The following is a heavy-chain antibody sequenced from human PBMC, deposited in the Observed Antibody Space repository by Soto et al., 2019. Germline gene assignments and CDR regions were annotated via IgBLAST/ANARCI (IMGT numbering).Heavy chain of an antibody. D-gene: IGHD2-15*01. CDR1: GFTFGDYA. J-gene: IGHJ6*02. Sequence: GGSLRLSCTGSGFTFGDYAMSWSRQAPGKGLEWVGVIRSKAYGETTDYAASVKGRFTIFRDDSKSIAYLQMSSLQTEDTGVYYCTKYTYTSRYSYFGMDVWGHGTRVTVSS. CDR2: IRSKAYGETT. CDR3: TKYTYTSRYSYFGMDV. V-gene: IGHV3-49*03.